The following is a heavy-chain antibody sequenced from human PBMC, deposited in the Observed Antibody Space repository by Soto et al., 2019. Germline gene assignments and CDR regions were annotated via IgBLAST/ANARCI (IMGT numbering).Heavy chain of an antibody. D-gene: IGHD4-17*01. CDR1: GFTFSRYA. Sequence: EMQLLESGGGLVQPGGSLRLSCAASGFTFSRYAMRWVRQAPGKGLEWVSAITGSGGSTYYAGSVKGRFTISRDNSENTLLLQMNSLRVEDTAMYYCAKGWMATVTYSDYWGQGTRVTVSS. CDR3: AKGWMATVTYSDY. V-gene: IGHV3-23*01. J-gene: IGHJ4*02. CDR2: ITGSGGST.